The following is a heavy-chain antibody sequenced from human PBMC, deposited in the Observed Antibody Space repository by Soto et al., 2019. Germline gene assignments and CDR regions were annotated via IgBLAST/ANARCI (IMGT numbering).Heavy chain of an antibody. CDR3: ARHSGIVAAGTFYYFYYMDV. V-gene: IGHV4-39*01. CDR1: GGSISSSSYY. D-gene: IGHD6-13*01. J-gene: IGHJ6*03. CDR2: IYYSGST. Sequence: QLQLQESGPGLVKPSETLSLTCTVSGGSISSSSYYWGWIRQPPGKGLEWIGSIYYSGSTYYNPSLKSRVTISVDTSKNQLSLKLSSVTAADTAVYYCARHSGIVAAGTFYYFYYMDVWGKGTTATVSS.